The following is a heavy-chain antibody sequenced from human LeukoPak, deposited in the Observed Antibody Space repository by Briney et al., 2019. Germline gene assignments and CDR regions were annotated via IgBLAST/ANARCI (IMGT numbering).Heavy chain of an antibody. V-gene: IGHV1-69*05. D-gene: IGHD3-3*01. J-gene: IGHJ5*02. CDR2: IIPIFGTA. CDR1: GGTFSSYA. Sequence: GASVKVSCKASGGTFSSYAISWVRQAPGQGLEWMGGIIPIFGTANYAQKFQGRVITTDESTSTAYMELSSLRSEDTAVYYCARGYGFWSGYWASWGQGTLVTVSS. CDR3: ARGYGFWSGYWAS.